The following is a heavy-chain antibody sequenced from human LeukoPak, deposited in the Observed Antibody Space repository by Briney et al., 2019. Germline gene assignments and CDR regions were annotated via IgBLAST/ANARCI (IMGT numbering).Heavy chain of an antibody. CDR2: ISSSSNTI. Sequence: GGSLRLSCAASGFTFSSYSMNWVRQAPGKGLEWVSYISSSSNTIYYADSVKGRFTISRDNAKNSLYLQMNSLRAEDTAVYYCARDLDIVATDPLGGWGQGTLVTVSS. J-gene: IGHJ4*02. V-gene: IGHV3-48*01. D-gene: IGHD5-12*01. CDR1: GFTFSSYS. CDR3: ARDLDIVATDPLGG.